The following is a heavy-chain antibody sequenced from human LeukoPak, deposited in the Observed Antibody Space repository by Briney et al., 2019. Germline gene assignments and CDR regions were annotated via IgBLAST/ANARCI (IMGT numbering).Heavy chain of an antibody. CDR1: GFTFSSYW. D-gene: IGHD6-13*01. V-gene: IGHV3-74*01. J-gene: IGHJ4*02. CDR2: INSDGSST. Sequence: PGGSLRLSCAASGFTFSSYWMHWVRQAPGKGLVWVSRINSDGSSTSYADSVKGRFTISRDNAKNTLYLQMNSLRAEDTAVYYCAKRGHYSINWYHYFDYWGQGTLVTVSS. CDR3: AKRGHYSINWYHYFDY.